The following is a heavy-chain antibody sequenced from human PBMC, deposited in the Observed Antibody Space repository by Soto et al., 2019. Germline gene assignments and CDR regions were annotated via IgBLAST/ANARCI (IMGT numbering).Heavy chain of an antibody. CDR2: INHSGST. CDR3: ARGRNDVAVAGIGFYFDY. D-gene: IGHD6-19*01. CDR1: GGSFSGYY. V-gene: IGHV4-34*01. Sequence: SETLSLTCAVYGGSFSGYYWSWIRQPPGKGLEWIGEINHSGSTNYNPSLKSRVTISVDTSKNQFSLKLSSVTAADTAVYYCARGRNDVAVAGIGFYFDYWGQGTLVTVSS. J-gene: IGHJ4*02.